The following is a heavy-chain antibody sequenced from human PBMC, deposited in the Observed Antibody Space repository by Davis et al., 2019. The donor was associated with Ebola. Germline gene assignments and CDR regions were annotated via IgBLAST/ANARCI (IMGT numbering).Heavy chain of an antibody. CDR1: GFTFSSYD. J-gene: IGHJ4*02. CDR2: IGTAGDT. D-gene: IGHD3-3*01. V-gene: IGHV3-13*01. Sequence: GGSLRLSCAASGFTFSSYDMHWVRQATGKGLEWVSAIGTAGDTYYPGSVKGRFTISRENAKSSLYLQMNSLRAEDTAVYYCARGVRFLEWLLGGGPDYWGQGTLVTVSS. CDR3: ARGVRFLEWLLGGGPDY.